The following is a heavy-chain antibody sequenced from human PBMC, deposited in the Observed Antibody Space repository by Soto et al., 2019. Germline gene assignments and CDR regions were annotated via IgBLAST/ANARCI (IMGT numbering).Heavy chain of an antibody. CDR3: ARPPGVGTSGTVFDY. D-gene: IGHD2-15*01. J-gene: IGHJ4*02. Sequence: QVQLVQSGAEVKKPGASVKVSCKASGYTFTGYYMQWVRQAPGQGLEWMGWINPKSGGTNYTQRFHGRVTMTRDTSISTAYMELRRLTSDDTAVYFCARPPGVGTSGTVFDYWGQGTLVTVSS. CDR2: INPKSGGT. CDR1: GYTFTGYY. V-gene: IGHV1-2*02.